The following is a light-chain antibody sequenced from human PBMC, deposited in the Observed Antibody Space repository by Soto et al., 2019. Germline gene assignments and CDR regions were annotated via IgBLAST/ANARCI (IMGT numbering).Light chain of an antibody. CDR1: SRDVGSYNL. V-gene: IGLV2-23*02. J-gene: IGLJ2*01. Sequence: QSVLTQPASVSGSPGQSITISCTGTSRDVGSYNLVSWFQQHPGKAPQLMIYEVSKRPSGVSNRFSGSKSANTASLTISGLQADDEADYYCCSYAGSDTFVFGGGTKLTVL. CDR2: EVS. CDR3: CSYAGSDTFV.